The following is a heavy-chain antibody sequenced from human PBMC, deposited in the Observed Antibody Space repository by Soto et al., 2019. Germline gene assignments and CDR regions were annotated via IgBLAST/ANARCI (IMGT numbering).Heavy chain of an antibody. V-gene: IGHV1-69*02. CDR2: IIPILGIA. Sequence: QVQLVQSGAEVKKPGSSVKVSCKASGGTFSSYTISWVRQAPGQGLEWMGRIIPILGIANYAQKFQGRVTITADKSXSXGYMELSSLRSEDTAVYYCARADYGSGHAGDNWFDPWGQGTLVTVSS. CDR3: ARADYGSGHAGDNWFDP. J-gene: IGHJ5*02. CDR1: GGTFSSYT. D-gene: IGHD3-10*01.